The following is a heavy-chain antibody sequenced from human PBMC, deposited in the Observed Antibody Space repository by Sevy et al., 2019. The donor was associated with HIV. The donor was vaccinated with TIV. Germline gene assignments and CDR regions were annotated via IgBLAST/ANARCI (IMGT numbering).Heavy chain of an antibody. CDR1: GFTFSNYA. J-gene: IGHJ2*01. V-gene: IGHV3-23*01. CDR2: IRGSGDNR. Sequence: GGSLRLSCAASGFTFSNYAMTWVRQAPGKGLEWVSSIRGSGDNRQYADSVKGRFIISRDNSKNTVDLQMNSLRAEDTAVYYCVTGRTVTTSVWFFDLWGRGTLVTVSS. D-gene: IGHD4-17*01. CDR3: VTGRTVTTSVWFFDL.